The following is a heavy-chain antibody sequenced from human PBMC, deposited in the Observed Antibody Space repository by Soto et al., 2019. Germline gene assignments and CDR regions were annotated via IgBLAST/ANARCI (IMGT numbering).Heavy chain of an antibody. J-gene: IGHJ6*02. Sequence: QTQGKGLEWGSAISGSGGSTYYADSVKGRFTISRDNAKNTLYLQMNSLRAEDTAVYYCAKCGKKLVIWYYYGMDISGQAPMVTVSS. CDR3: AKCGKKLVIWYYYGMDI. D-gene: IGHD6-13*01. V-gene: IGHV3-23*01. CDR2: ISGSGGST.